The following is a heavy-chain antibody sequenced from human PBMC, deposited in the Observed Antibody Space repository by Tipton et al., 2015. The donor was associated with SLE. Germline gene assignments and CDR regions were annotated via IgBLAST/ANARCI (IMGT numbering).Heavy chain of an antibody. Sequence: SLRLSCAASGFTFSSYGMHWGRQAPGKGLEWVAVIWYDGSNKYYADSVKGRFTISRDNSKNTLYLQMNSLRAEDTAVYYCARDKPNQLLYDYWGQGPLVTVSS. V-gene: IGHV3-33*01. CDR2: IWYDGSNK. D-gene: IGHD2-2*02. CDR1: GFTFSSYG. CDR3: ARDKPNQLLYDY. J-gene: IGHJ4*02.